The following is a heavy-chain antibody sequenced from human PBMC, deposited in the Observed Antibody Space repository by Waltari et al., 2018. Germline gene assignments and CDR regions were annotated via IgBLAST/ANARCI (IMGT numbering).Heavy chain of an antibody. Sequence: QVQLVQSGAEVKKPGASVKVSCKASGYTFTGYYMHWVRQAPGQGLEWIGWINPNSSGTNEAQKFQGRGTMTRDTSISTAYMELSRLRSDDTAVYYCARDWVSGFFDYWGQGTLVTVSS. CDR3: ARDWVSGFFDY. D-gene: IGHD3-16*01. CDR2: INPNSSGT. CDR1: GYTFTGYY. V-gene: IGHV1-2*02. J-gene: IGHJ4*02.